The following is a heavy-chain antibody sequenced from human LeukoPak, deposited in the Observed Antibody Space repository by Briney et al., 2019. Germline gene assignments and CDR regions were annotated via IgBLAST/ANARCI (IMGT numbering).Heavy chain of an antibody. D-gene: IGHD4-11*01. CDR2: VLTSGST. CDR3: ARYNNFDYHFDY. V-gene: IGHV4-4*07. Sequence: PSETLSHTCTISGGSISGDYWSWIRQPAGKGLEWIGRVLTSGSTIYNPSLKSRVTISVDTSKNQFSLRLSSVTAADTAVYYCARYNNFDYHFDYWGQGTLVTVSS. J-gene: IGHJ4*02. CDR1: GGSISGDY.